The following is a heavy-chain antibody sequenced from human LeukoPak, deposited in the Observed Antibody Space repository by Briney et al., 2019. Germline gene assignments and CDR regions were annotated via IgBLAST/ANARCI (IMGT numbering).Heavy chain of an antibody. Sequence: PGRSLRLSCAASGFTFSNYGMHWVRQAPGKGLEWVAVIWYDGSNKYYADSVKGRFTISRDNSKNTLYLQMNSLRAEDTAVYYCAGAEGWLQPLDYWGQGTLVTVSS. V-gene: IGHV3-33*01. CDR3: AGAEGWLQPLDY. J-gene: IGHJ4*02. CDR1: GFTFSNYG. D-gene: IGHD5-24*01. CDR2: IWYDGSNK.